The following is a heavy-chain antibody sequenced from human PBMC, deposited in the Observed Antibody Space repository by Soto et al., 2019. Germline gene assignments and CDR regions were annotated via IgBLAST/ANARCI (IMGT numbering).Heavy chain of an antibody. CDR1: GFTFRSYV. CDR2: TSYDGSDK. Sequence: ESGGGVVQPGTSLRVSCVGSGFTFRSYVIHWVRQPPGKGLEWVALTSYDGSDKYYGDSVRGRFTISRDNSRNTVDLQMDSLRLEDTALYYCARWGTTGGLDVWGQGTLVSVSS. CDR3: ARWGTTGGLDV. D-gene: IGHD3-16*01. J-gene: IGHJ1*01. V-gene: IGHV3-30*19.